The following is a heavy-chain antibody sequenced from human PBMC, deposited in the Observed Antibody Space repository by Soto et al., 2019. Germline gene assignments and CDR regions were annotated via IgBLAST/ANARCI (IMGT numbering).Heavy chain of an antibody. Sequence: QEQLVESGGGVVQPGRSLRLSCAASGFTFSSFAVHWVRQAPGKGLEWVAGISYDGSNQYYADFVKGRFTISRDNSRNTLDLQMNSLRAEDTAVYYCARVSGSFSRMYYFDCWGQGTLVTVSS. J-gene: IGHJ4*02. V-gene: IGHV3-30-3*01. CDR3: ARVSGSFSRMYYFDC. CDR2: ISYDGSNQ. D-gene: IGHD1-26*01. CDR1: GFTFSSFA.